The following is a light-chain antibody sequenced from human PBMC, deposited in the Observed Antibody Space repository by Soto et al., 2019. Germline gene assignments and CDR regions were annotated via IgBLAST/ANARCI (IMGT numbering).Light chain of an antibody. CDR2: GAS. J-gene: IGKJ1*01. V-gene: IGKV3-20*01. CDR3: QQYDSSPPT. CDR1: QSVSTNY. Sequence: EIVLTQSPGTLSLSPGERATLSCRASQSVSTNYLAWYQRKPGQAPRLLIYGASSRATDIPARFSGSGSGTDFTLTITRLRPEDFAVYYCQQYDSSPPTFGRGTKVEIK.